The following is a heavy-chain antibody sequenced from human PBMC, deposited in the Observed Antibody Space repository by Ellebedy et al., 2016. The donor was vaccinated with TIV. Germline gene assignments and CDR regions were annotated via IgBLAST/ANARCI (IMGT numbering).Heavy chain of an antibody. Sequence: MPSETLSLTCAVSGGSLRGYYWGWIRQPPGKGLEWIGEINPSGVINYDPSLKSRVTISADTSKNQVSLRLSSVSAADTAIYFCAKGLGGLQLWFDPWGQGTLVTVSS. D-gene: IGHD1-1*01. V-gene: IGHV4-34*01. CDR3: AKGLGGLQLWFDP. J-gene: IGHJ5*02. CDR1: GGSLRGYY. CDR2: INPSGVI.